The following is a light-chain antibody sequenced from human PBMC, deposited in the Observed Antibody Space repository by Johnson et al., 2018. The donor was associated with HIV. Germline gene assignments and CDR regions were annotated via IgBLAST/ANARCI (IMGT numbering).Light chain of an antibody. CDR2: ESN. V-gene: IGLV1-51*02. J-gene: IGLJ1*01. Sequence: QSVLTQPPSASGPPGQKVTISCSGSSSNIGNNYVSWYQQLPGTAPKLLIYESNKRPSGIPDRFSGSKSGPSATLGITGLQTGDEADYYCGTWDDSLSALYVFGTGTKVTDL. CDR3: GTWDDSLSALYV. CDR1: SSNIGNNY.